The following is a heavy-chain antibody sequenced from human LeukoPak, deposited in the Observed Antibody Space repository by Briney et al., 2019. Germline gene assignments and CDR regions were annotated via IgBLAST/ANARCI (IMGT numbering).Heavy chain of an antibody. CDR1: GFTFSSYA. Sequence: GGSLRLSCAASGFTFSSYAMHWVRQAPGKGLEWVSVISGGGSTYYAGSVKGRFTISRDSSKNTLYLQMNSLRAEDTAVYYCARVVTALTYWGQGTLVTVSS. V-gene: IGHV3-53*01. CDR3: ARVVTALTY. CDR2: ISGGGST. D-gene: IGHD5-18*01. J-gene: IGHJ4*02.